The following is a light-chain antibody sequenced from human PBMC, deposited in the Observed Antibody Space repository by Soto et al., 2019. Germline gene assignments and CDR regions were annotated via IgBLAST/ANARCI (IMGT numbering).Light chain of an antibody. V-gene: IGLV1-40*01. Sequence: QSVLTQPPSVSGAPGQRVTISCTGSSSNIGGGYDVHWYQQLPGTPPNLLIDCNSNRPSSVPDRFSCSKSGTSAALANTGLQAEGDADYYYQAYGSSLRGYVVFGGGTKLTVL. CDR3: QAYGSSLRGYVV. J-gene: IGLJ2*01. CDR1: SSNIGGGYD. CDR2: CNS.